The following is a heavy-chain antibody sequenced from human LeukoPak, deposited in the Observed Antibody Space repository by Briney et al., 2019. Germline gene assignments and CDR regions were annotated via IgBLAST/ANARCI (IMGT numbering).Heavy chain of an antibody. CDR2: ITGSGGST. CDR3: AKKSGSDDYDLDY. Sequence: GGSLRLSCVASGFTFRTYAMSWVRQAPGKGLEWVSAITGSGGSTFYADSAKGRFTISRDNSKDMLYLQMNSPRAEDTAVYYCAKKSGSDDYDLDYWGQGTLVTVSS. J-gene: IGHJ4*02. D-gene: IGHD4-17*01. CDR1: GFTFRTYA. V-gene: IGHV3-23*01.